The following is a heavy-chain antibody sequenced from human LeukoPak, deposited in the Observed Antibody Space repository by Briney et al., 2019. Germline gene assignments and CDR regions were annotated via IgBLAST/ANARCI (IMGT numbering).Heavy chain of an antibody. V-gene: IGHV3-74*01. CDR2: INSDGSST. D-gene: IGHD1-20*01. J-gene: IGHJ6*02. Sequence: GGSLRLSCAASGFTFSSYWMHWVRQAPGKGLAWVSRINSDGSSTSYADSVKGRFTISRDNAKNTLYLQMNSLRAEDTAVYYCARIRYDWSGMDVWGQGTTVTVSS. CDR3: ARIRYDWSGMDV. CDR1: GFTFSSYW.